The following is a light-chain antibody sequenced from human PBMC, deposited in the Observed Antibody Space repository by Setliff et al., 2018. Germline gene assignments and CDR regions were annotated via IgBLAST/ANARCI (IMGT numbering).Light chain of an antibody. Sequence: LTQPPSASGSPGQSVTISCTGTSSDVGGYNYVSWYQQHPGKAPKLMIYEVSKRPSGVPDRFSGSKSGNTASLTVSGLQAEDEADYHCATWDDSLNGYVFASGTKVTVL. CDR1: SSDVGGYNY. J-gene: IGLJ1*01. CDR2: EVS. CDR3: ATWDDSLNGYV. V-gene: IGLV2-8*01.